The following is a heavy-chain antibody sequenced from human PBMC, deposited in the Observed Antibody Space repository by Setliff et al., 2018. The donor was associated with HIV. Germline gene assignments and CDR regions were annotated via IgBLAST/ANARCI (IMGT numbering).Heavy chain of an antibody. D-gene: IGHD1-26*01. CDR2: IYTSGIT. CDR3: ARDSELGLNYHYGMDV. V-gene: IGHV4-61*02. CDR1: GVSISSGSYY. Sequence: PSETLSLTCTVSGVSISSGSYYWSWIRQSAGKGLEWIGRIYTSGITNYIPSLKSRVTMSVDTSKNQFSLKLSSVTAADTAVYYCARDSELGLNYHYGMDVWGQGTTVTVSS. J-gene: IGHJ6*02.